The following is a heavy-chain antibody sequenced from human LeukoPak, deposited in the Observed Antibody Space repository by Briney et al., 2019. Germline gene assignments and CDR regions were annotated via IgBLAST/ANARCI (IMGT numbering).Heavy chain of an antibody. CDR1: GFTFSTYG. CDR2: IYYDGSNK. J-gene: IGHJ4*02. CDR3: TREEVRAPLDN. D-gene: IGHD3-10*01. Sequence: GGSLRLSCAASGFTFSTYGVHWVRQAPGKGLEWVALIYYDGSNKYYADSVKGRFTVSRDNSKNTLYLQMNVLRAEDTGIYYCTREEVRAPLDNWGQGTLVTVSS. V-gene: IGHV3-33*01.